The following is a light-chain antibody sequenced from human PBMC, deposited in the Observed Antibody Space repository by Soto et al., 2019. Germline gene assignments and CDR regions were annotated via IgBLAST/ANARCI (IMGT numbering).Light chain of an antibody. CDR3: QQYNTWLWT. Sequence: EVVMTQSPATLSVSPGERATLSCRASQSVNANLAWYQQKPGQAPRLLIHGASNRATGIPARFSGSGFGTEFILPVSSLQSKDFAVYYCQQYNTWLWTFGQGTKVEI. CDR2: GAS. CDR1: QSVNAN. V-gene: IGKV3-15*01. J-gene: IGKJ1*01.